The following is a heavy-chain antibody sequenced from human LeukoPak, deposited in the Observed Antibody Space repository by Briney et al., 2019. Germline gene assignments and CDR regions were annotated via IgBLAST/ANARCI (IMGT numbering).Heavy chain of an antibody. V-gene: IGHV4-34*01. CDR2: INHSGST. J-gene: IGHJ3*02. Sequence: PSETLSLTCAVYGGSFSGYYWSWIRQPPGKGLEWIGEINHSGSTNYNPSLKSRVTISVDTSKNQFSLKLSSVTAADTAVYYGARGPPSSSWRCVGAFDIWGQGTMVTVSS. D-gene: IGHD6-13*01. CDR1: GGSFSGYY. CDR3: ARGPPSSSWRCVGAFDI.